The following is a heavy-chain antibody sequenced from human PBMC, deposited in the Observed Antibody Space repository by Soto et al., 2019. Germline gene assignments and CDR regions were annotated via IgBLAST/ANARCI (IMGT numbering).Heavy chain of an antibody. D-gene: IGHD2-15*01. CDR2: IYYSGST. CDR1: GGSISSSSYY. J-gene: IGHJ4*02. CDR3: ARLVQRGGWSYYFDY. Sequence: QLQLQESGPGLVKPSETLSLTCTVSGGSISSSSYYWGWIRQPPGKGLEWIGSIYYSGSTYYNPSLKSRVTISVDTSKNQFSLKLSSVTAADTAVYYCARLVQRGGWSYYFDYWGQGTLVTVSS. V-gene: IGHV4-39*01.